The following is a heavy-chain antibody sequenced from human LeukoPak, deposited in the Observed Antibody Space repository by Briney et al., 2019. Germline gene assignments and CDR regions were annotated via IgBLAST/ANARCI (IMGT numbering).Heavy chain of an antibody. CDR3: AELGITMIGGV. J-gene: IGHJ6*04. V-gene: IGHV3-74*01. CDR2: INRDGSST. CDR1: GFTFRNYW. Sequence: GGSLRLSCAASGFTFRNYWMHWVRQAPGEGLVWVSRINRDGSSTSYADSVKGRFTISRDNAKNTLYLQMNSLRAEDTAVYYCAELGITMIGGVWGKGATVTISS. D-gene: IGHD3-10*02.